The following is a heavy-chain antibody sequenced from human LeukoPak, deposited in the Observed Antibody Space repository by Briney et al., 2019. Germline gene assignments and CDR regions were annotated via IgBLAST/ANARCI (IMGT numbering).Heavy chain of an antibody. J-gene: IGHJ5*02. V-gene: IGHV3-30*02. CDR1: GFTFSDYG. D-gene: IGHD2-15*01. CDR3: AKGGSPSDNWFNP. CDR2: IRNDGSYE. Sequence: GGSLRLSCAASGFTFSDYGMHWVRQAPGKGLEWVAFIRNDGSYEYYPDSVKGRFTISRDNSRNALFLQMNSLRAEDTAVYYCAKGGSPSDNWFNPWGQGTLVTVSS.